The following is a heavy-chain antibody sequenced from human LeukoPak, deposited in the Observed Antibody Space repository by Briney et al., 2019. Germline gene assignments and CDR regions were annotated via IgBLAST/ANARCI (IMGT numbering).Heavy chain of an antibody. CDR2: IYTSGST. J-gene: IGHJ6*02. D-gene: IGHD1-14*01. V-gene: IGHV4-4*07. CDR1: GGSFSNYY. CDR3: ARQPPQYYGMDV. Sequence: PSETLSLTCTVTGGSFSNYYWSWIRQPGKGLEWIGRIYTSGSTNYNPSVKSRVTMSIDTSNNQFSLKLTSVTAADTAVYYCARQPPQYYGMDVWGQGTTVTVSS.